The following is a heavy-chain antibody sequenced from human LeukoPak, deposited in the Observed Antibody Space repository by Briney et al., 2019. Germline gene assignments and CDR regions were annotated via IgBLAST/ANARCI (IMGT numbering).Heavy chain of an antibody. D-gene: IGHD3-22*01. CDR1: GYTFTGYY. Sequence: ASVKVSCKASGYTFTGYYMHWVRQAPGQGLEWMGWISAYNGNTNYAQKLQGRVTMTTDTSTSTDYMELRSLRSDDTAVYYCAAGHYYDSSGYSSFDYWGQATLVTVSS. J-gene: IGHJ4*02. CDR2: ISAYNGNT. V-gene: IGHV1-18*04. CDR3: AAGHYYDSSGYSSFDY.